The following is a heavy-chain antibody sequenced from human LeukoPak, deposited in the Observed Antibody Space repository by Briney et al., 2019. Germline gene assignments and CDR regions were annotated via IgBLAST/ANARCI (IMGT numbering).Heavy chain of an antibody. CDR2: ISSSGSTI. D-gene: IGHD6-6*01. V-gene: IGHV3-11*04. CDR3: AREGVAARPAAFDI. CDR1: GFTFSDYY. J-gene: IGHJ3*02. Sequence: GGSLRLSCAASGFTFSDYYMSWIRQAPGKGLEWVSYISSSGSTIYYADSVKGRFTISRDNAKNSLYLQMNSLRAEDTAVYYCAREGVAARPAAFDIWGQGTMVTVSS.